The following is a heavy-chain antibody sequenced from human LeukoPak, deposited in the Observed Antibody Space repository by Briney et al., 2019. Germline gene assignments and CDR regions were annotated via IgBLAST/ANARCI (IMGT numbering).Heavy chain of an antibody. CDR2: IYIGGST. J-gene: IGHJ4*02. Sequence: GGSLRLSCAASALTVTNNYMSWVRQAAGMGLEWVAVIYIGGSTYYADSVKVRFTISRDGSENTVYLQMTSLRVGDTAGYYCARCKIGRHFDYWGQGTLVTVSS. CDR3: ARCKIGRHFDY. CDR1: ALTVTNNY. V-gene: IGHV3-53*01. D-gene: IGHD2-8*01.